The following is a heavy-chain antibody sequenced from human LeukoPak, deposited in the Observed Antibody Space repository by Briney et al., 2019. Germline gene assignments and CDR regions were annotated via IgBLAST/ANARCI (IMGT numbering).Heavy chain of an antibody. V-gene: IGHV3-66*01. CDR1: GFTFGSYG. J-gene: IGHJ6*03. CDR2: MYTLGNT. CDR3: AGYGGSYPYYMDV. D-gene: IGHD1-26*01. Sequence: GGSLRLSCAASGFTFGSYGMHWVRQAPGKGLEWVSVMYTLGNTNYADSVRGRFTISRDNSKNTLYLQMNSLRAEDTAVYCCAGYGGSYPYYMDVWGKGTTVTISS.